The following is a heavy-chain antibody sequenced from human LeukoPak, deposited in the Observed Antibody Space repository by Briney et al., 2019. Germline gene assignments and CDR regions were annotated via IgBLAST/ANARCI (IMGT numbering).Heavy chain of an antibody. J-gene: IGHJ5*02. CDR2: MNPKTRDT. V-gene: IGHV1-2*02. Sequence: EASVKVSCKASGYTFIDYYIHWVRQAPGQGLECMGWMNPKTRDTRYEEKFQGRVAMTRETSITTAYMELSGLHSDDTAMYFCTRDVIMGYQQGYFAPWGQGTLVTVSS. CDR3: TRDVIMGYQQGYFAP. CDR1: GYTFIDYY. D-gene: IGHD2-8*01.